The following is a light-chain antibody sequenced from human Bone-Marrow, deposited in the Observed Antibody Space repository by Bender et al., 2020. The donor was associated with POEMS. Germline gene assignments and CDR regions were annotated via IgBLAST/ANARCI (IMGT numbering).Light chain of an antibody. Sequence: QSVLTQPPSVSEAPRQRVTISCSGSSSNIGNHAVNWYQQFPGKALKLLITYGDVLPSGVSDRFSGSKSGASASLASSGLQSEDEADYYCAVWDDSLNGWVCGGGAKVTVL. CDR3: AVWDDSLNGWV. J-gene: IGLJ3*02. V-gene: IGLV1-36*01. CDR2: YGD. CDR1: SSNIGNHA.